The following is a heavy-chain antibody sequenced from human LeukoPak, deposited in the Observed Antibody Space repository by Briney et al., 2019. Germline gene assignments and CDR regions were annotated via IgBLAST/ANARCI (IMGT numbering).Heavy chain of an antibody. CDR2: INAANGNT. CDR3: ATVSWDSVGATTVYYFDY. D-gene: IGHD1-26*01. CDR1: GYTFTNHA. Sequence: ASVKVSCKASGYTFTNHAMHWVRQAPGQRLEWMGWINAANGNTKYSQEFQGRVTITRDTSASTAYMELSSLRSEDTAVYYCATVSWDSVGATTVYYFDYWGQGTLVTVSS. V-gene: IGHV1-3*03. J-gene: IGHJ4*02.